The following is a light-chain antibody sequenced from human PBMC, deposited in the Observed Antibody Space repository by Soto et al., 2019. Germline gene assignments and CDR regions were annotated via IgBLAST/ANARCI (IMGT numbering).Light chain of an antibody. Sequence: EIMMTQSPSTLSVSPGERATLSCRASQSVSSNLAWYQQKPGQAPRLLIYGASTRATGIPARFSGSGSGTEFTLTISSLQSEDFAVYYCQKYNNWPITFGQGTRLDIK. CDR3: QKYNNWPIT. CDR1: QSVSSN. J-gene: IGKJ5*01. CDR2: GAS. V-gene: IGKV3D-15*01.